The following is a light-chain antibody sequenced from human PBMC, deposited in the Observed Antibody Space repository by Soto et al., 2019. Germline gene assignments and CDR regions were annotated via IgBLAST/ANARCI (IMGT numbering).Light chain of an antibody. CDR1: SSDVGGYNY. CDR2: DVS. V-gene: IGLV2-11*01. Sequence: QSALTQPRSVSGSPGQSVTISCTGTSSDVGGYNYVSWYQQHPGKAPKLMIYDVSKRPSGVPDRFSGSKSGNTASLTISWLQAEDEADYCCCSYAGSYTSVFGGGTKVTVL. CDR3: CSYAGSYTSV. J-gene: IGLJ2*01.